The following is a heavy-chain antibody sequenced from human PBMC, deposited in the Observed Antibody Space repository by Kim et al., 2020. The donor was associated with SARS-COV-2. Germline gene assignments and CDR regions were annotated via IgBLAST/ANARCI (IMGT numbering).Heavy chain of an antibody. CDR3: ARDLDTNLYGYWYLDV. CDR1: EFTFTDYG. V-gene: IGHV1-3*01. CDR2: INPGKGNT. D-gene: IGHD3-16*01. Sequence: ASVKVSCKASEFTFTDYGIHWVRQAPGQRLEWMGWINPGKGNTQYSPEFQGRVTITRDASASTAYMELSSLRSEDTATYYCARDLDTNLYGYWYLDVWGR. J-gene: IGHJ2*01.